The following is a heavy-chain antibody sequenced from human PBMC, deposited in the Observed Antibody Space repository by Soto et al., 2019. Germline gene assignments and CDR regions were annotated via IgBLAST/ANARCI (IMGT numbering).Heavy chain of an antibody. V-gene: IGHV1-8*01. CDR2: MNPNSGNT. J-gene: IGHJ4*02. Sequence: GASVKVSCKASGYTFTSYDINWVRQATGQGLEWMGWMNPNSGNTGYAQKFQGRVTMTRNTSISTAYMELSSLRSEDTAVYYCARGRRLLWFGELLFYFDYWGQGTLVTVSS. CDR3: ARGRRLLWFGELLFYFDY. CDR1: GYTFTSYD. D-gene: IGHD3-10*01.